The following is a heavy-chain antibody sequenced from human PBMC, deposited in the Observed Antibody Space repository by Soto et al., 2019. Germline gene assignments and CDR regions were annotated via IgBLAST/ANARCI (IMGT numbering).Heavy chain of an antibody. V-gene: IGHV4-59*01. CDR1: GGSISSDY. CDR2: VYNSGST. CDR3: ARYRREAVAGYTLDN. J-gene: IGHJ4*02. D-gene: IGHD6-13*01. Sequence: SETLSLTCTVSGGSISSDYWTWIRQPPGKGLEWIGYVYNSGSTNYNPSLKSRVTISEDTSKSQFSLKVNSMTAADTAVYYCARYRREAVAGYTLDNWGQGILVTAPQ.